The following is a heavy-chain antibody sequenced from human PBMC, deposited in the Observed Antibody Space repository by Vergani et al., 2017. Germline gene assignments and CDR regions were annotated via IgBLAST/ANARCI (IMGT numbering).Heavy chain of an antibody. CDR1: GFNFNNYA. D-gene: IGHD2-15*01. J-gene: IGHJ4*02. Sequence: QVQLVESGGGVVQPGKSLRLSCAASGFNFNNYAMHWVRQAPGKGLEWVAVISHDGNTIYYADSVKGRFTISRANSRSTLFLQMDRLRSEYTAIYYCVRGDNIVVIVPAVLYGPFRDWGQGALVTVSS. CDR2: ISHDGNTI. V-gene: IGHV3-30-3*01. CDR3: VRGDNIVVIVPAVLYGPFRD.